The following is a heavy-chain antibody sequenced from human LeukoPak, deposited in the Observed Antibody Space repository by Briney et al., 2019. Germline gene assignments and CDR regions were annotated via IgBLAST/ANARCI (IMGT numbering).Heavy chain of an antibody. D-gene: IGHD6-13*01. J-gene: IGHJ6*02. V-gene: IGHV3-30*04. CDR1: GYTFCSYA. CDR2: ISHDGRNK. CDR3: ARDYVFSSWSLYYYYYYGMDV. Sequence: PGGSLRLSCAPPGYTFCSYAMHWVPQAPHKGLERVAVISHDGRNKYYADSVKGRFTISRDNSKNTLYLQMNSLRAEDTAVYYCARDYVFSSWSLYYYYYYGMDVWGQGTTVTVSS.